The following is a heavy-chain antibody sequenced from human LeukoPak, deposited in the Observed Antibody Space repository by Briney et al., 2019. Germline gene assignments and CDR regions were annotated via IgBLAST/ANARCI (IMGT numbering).Heavy chain of an antibody. CDR2: IYDSGST. Sequence: PSETLSLTCTVSGGSIRSSYYYWGWIRQPPGKGLEWIGSIYDSGSTYYNPSLKSRVTISVDTSKNHFSLRLSSVTAADTAVYYCAAGGYYDNSGTDYWGQGTLVTVSS. CDR1: GGSIRSSYYY. CDR3: AAGGYYDNSGTDY. J-gene: IGHJ4*02. V-gene: IGHV4-39*07. D-gene: IGHD3-22*01.